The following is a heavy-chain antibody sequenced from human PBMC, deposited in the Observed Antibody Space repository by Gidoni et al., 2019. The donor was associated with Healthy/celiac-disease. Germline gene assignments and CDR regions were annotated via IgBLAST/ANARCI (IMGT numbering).Heavy chain of an antibody. J-gene: IGHJ4*02. CDR3: ARGDGSSSWYWDFDY. Sequence: QVQLVESGGGLVKPGGYLRLSCAASGFTFSDYYMSWIRQAPGKGLEWVSYISSSSSYTNYADSVKGRFTISRDNAKNSLYLQMNSLRAEDTAVYYCARGDGSSSWYWDFDYWGQGTLVTVSS. CDR2: ISSSSSYT. D-gene: IGHD6-13*01. CDR1: GFTFSDYY. V-gene: IGHV3-11*06.